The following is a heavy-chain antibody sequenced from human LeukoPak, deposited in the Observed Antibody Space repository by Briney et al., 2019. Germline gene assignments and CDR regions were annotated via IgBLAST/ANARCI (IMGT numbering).Heavy chain of an antibody. CDR2: ISGSGGST. J-gene: IGHJ4*02. CDR3: AKELGMIVVEGPIDY. Sequence: GGSLRLSCAASGFNFSSYAMSWVRQAPGKGLEWVSGISGSGGSTYYADSVKGRFTISRDNSKNTLYLQMNSLRAEDTAVYYCAKELGMIVVEGPIDYWGQGTLVTVSS. V-gene: IGHV3-23*01. D-gene: IGHD3-22*01. CDR1: GFNFSSYA.